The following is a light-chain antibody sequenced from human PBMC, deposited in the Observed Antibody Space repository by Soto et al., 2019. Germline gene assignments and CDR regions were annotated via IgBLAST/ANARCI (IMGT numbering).Light chain of an antibody. Sequence: QFALTQPPYASGSPGQSVTISCTGTSSDVGGYNYVSWYQQHPGKAPKLMIYEVSKRPSGVPDRFSGSKSGNTASLTVSGLQAEDEADYYCSSYAGSNNFEVFGTGTKVTVL. CDR1: SSDVGGYNY. CDR3: SSYAGSNNFEV. J-gene: IGLJ1*01. CDR2: EVS. V-gene: IGLV2-8*01.